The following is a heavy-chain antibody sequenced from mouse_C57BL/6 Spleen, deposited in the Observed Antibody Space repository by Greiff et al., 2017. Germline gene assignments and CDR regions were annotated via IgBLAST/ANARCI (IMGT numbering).Heavy chain of an antibody. Sequence: VHVKQSGAELVRPGASVKLSCTASGFNIKDYYMHWVKQRPEQGLEWIGRIDPEDGDTEYAPKFQGKATMTADTSSNTAYLQLSSLTSEDTAVYYCTLDSSGYGFAYWGQGTLVTVSA. J-gene: IGHJ3*01. D-gene: IGHD3-2*02. V-gene: IGHV14-1*01. CDR1: GFNIKDYY. CDR3: TLDSSGYGFAY. CDR2: IDPEDGDT.